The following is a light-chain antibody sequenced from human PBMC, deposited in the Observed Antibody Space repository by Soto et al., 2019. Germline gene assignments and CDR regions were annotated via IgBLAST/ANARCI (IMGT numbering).Light chain of an antibody. CDR2: VAS. V-gene: IGKV1-17*01. CDR3: VQHNSDPWT. J-gene: IGKJ1*01. Sequence: DIQMTQSPSSLSASVGDRVTITCRASQSIRDHLGWYQQKPGKAPKSLIYVASRLQSGVPSRFSGSGSGTEFTLTISSLQPEDFATYYRVQHNSDPWTFGQGTKVDIK. CDR1: QSIRDH.